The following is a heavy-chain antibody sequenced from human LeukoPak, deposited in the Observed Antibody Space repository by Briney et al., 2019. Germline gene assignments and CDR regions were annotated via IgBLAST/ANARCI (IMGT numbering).Heavy chain of an antibody. CDR1: GGSISSSSYY. V-gene: IGHV4-39*01. J-gene: IGHJ4*02. CDR3: ARLDIFTGSGNDY. Sequence: PSETLSLTCTVSGGSISSSSYYWGWIRQPPGKGLEWIGSIYYSGSTYYNPSLKSRVTISVDTSKNQFSLKLSSVTAADTAVYYCARLDIFTGSGNDYWGQGTLVTVSS. CDR2: IYYSGST. D-gene: IGHD3-9*01.